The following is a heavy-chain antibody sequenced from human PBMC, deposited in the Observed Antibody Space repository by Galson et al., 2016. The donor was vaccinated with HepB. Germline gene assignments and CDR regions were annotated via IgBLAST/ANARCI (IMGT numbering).Heavy chain of an antibody. CDR2: ISGTGIAT. CDR3: AKNPNFGDYAYSDF. CDR1: GFTFNNYA. V-gene: IGHV3-23*01. J-gene: IGHJ4*02. Sequence: SLRLSCAASGFTFNNYAMTWVRQAPGKGLEWLSTISGTGIATYYGDSLRGRFPISRDDSRNTLFLHMNSLRAEDTAVYYCAKNPNFGDYAYSDFWGQGTLVTVSS. D-gene: IGHD4-17*01.